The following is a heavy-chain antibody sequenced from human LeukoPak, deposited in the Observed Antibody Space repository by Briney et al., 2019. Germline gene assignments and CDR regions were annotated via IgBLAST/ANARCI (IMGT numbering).Heavy chain of an antibody. CDR3: AKDLGGTSGVGVFDI. Sequence: GGSLRLSCAASGFTFSTYGMHWVRQAPGKGLEWVAFIRYDGSTKHYADSVRGRFTISRDNSKNTLYLQMNSLRVEDTAVYYCAKDLGGTSGVGVFDIWGQGTMVTVSS. V-gene: IGHV3-30*02. CDR2: IRYDGSTK. CDR1: GFTFSTYG. J-gene: IGHJ3*02. D-gene: IGHD2-8*01.